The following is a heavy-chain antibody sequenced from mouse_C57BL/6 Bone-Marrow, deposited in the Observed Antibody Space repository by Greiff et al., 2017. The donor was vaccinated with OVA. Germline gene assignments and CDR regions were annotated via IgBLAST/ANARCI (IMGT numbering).Heavy chain of an antibody. Sequence: VQLQQSGPVLVKPGASVKMSCKASGYTFTDYYMNWVKQSHGKSLEWIGVINPYNGGTSYNQKFKGKATLTVDKSSSTAYMELNSLTSEDSAVYYCARERHTIYYFDYWGQGTTLTVSS. J-gene: IGHJ2*01. CDR2: INPYNGGT. V-gene: IGHV1-19*01. CDR1: GYTFTDYY. D-gene: IGHD1-1*02. CDR3: ARERHTIYYFDY.